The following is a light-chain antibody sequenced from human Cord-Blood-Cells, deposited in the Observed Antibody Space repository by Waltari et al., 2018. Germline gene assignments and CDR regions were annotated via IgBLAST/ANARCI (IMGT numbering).Light chain of an antibody. J-gene: IGKJ5*01. CDR1: QSVSSY. Sequence: EIVLTKSPATLSLSPGERATLSCRASQSVSSYLAWYQQKPGQAPRLLSYDASNRATGIPARLSGSGSGTDFTLTISSLKPEDFAVYYCQQRSNWITFGQGTRLEIK. V-gene: IGKV3-11*01. CDR3: QQRSNWIT. CDR2: DAS.